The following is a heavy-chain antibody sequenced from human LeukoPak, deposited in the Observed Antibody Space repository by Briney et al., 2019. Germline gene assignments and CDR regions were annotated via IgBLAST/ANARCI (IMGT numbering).Heavy chain of an antibody. CDR2: ISYDGSNK. CDR1: GFTFSSYA. Sequence: PGRSLRLSCAASGFTFSSYAMHWVRQAPGKGLEWVAVISYDGSNKYYADSVKGRFTISRDSAKNTLYLQMNSLRAEDTAVYYCARETEFSGSFFVDYWGQGTLVTVSS. D-gene: IGHD1-26*01. CDR3: ARETEFSGSFFVDY. V-gene: IGHV3-30*04. J-gene: IGHJ4*02.